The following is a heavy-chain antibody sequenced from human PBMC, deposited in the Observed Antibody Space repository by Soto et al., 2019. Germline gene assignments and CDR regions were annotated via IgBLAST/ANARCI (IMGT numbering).Heavy chain of an antibody. CDR2: ISNRGDK. J-gene: IGHJ3*02. V-gene: IGHV3-66*01. CDR1: GFIVSDTY. Sequence: EVQLVESGGGLVQPGGSLRLSCTASGFIVSDTYVNWVRQAPGKGLEWVSAISNRGDKHYADSVRGRFSLSRDISDNTLHLQMNNLRVEDTAVYYCAREPRYCRGGSCSITGDAYDIWGQGTMVTVSS. D-gene: IGHD2-15*01. CDR3: AREPRYCRGGSCSITGDAYDI.